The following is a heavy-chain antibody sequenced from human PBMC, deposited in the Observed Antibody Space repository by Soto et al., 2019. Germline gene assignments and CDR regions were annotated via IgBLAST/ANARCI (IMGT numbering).Heavy chain of an antibody. D-gene: IGHD6-6*01. CDR2: ISAYNGNT. CDR1: GYTFTSYG. J-gene: IGHJ4*02. CDR3: ARDLIVGAITHIYSSSPSDY. Sequence: GASVKVSCKASGYTFTSYGISWVRQAPGQGLEWMGWISAYNGNTNYAQKLQGRVTMTTDTSTSTAYMELRSLRSDDTAVYYCARDLIVGAITHIYSSSPSDYWGQGTLVTVSS. V-gene: IGHV1-18*01.